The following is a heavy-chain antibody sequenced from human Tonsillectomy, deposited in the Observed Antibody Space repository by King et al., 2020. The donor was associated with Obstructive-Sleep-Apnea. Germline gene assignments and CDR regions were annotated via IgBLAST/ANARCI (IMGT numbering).Heavy chain of an antibody. CDR3: ARSDSSHRGVFMVAVNYYYYGMDV. CDR1: GGTFSSYA. V-gene: IGHV1-69*01. D-gene: IGHD6-6*01. J-gene: IGHJ6*02. CDR2: IIPIFGTA. Sequence: QLVQSGAEVKKPGSSVKVSCKASGGTFSSYAISWVRQAPGQGLEWMGGIIPIFGTANYAQKFQGRVTITADESTSTAYMELSSLRSEDTAVDYCARSDSSHRGVFMVAVNYYYYGMDVWGQGTTVTVSS.